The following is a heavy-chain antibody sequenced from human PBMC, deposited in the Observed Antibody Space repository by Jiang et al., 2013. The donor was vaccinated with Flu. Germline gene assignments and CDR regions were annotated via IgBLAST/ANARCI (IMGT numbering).Heavy chain of an antibody. CDR1: GFTFSSYG. D-gene: IGHD4-23*01. Sequence: VQLVESGGGVVQPGRSLRLSCAASGFTFSSYGMHWVRQAPGKGLEWVAVIWYDGSNEYYADSVKGRFTISRDNSKNTLYLQMNRLRAEDTAVYYCARGDGGRSHYNYYGMDVWGPRDHGHRLF. V-gene: IGHV3-33*01. CDR2: IWYDGSNE. CDR3: ARGDGGRSHYNYYGMDV. J-gene: IGHJ6*01.